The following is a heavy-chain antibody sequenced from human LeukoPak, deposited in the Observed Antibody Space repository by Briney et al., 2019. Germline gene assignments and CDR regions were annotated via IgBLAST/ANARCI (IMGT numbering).Heavy chain of an antibody. CDR1: GYSFTSYG. Sequence: ASVKVSCKASGYSFTSYGISWVRQAPGQGLEWMGWISVYNRNTNYAQKVQGRVTMTTDTSTSTAYMELRSLRSDDTAVYYCARDPGGNKDFDYWGQGTLVTVSS. V-gene: IGHV1-18*01. D-gene: IGHD4-23*01. J-gene: IGHJ4*02. CDR3: ARDPGGNKDFDY. CDR2: ISVYNRNT.